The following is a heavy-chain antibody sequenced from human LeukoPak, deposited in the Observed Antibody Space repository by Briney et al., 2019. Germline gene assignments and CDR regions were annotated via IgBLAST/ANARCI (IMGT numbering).Heavy chain of an antibody. Sequence: PGGSLRLSCAASGFTISSNYMSWVRQAPGKGLEWISVIYSGGSTYYADSLKGRFTISRDNSKNTLYLQMNSLRAEDTAVYYCARVLYSGWYFDYWGQGTLVTVSS. D-gene: IGHD6-19*01. CDR3: ARVLYSGWYFDY. CDR1: GFTISSNY. CDR2: IYSGGST. V-gene: IGHV3-53*01. J-gene: IGHJ4*02.